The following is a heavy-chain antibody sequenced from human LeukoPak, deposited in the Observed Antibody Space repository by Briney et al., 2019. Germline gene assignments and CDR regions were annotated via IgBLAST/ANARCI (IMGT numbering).Heavy chain of an antibody. CDR2: ISSSGSTI. CDR1: GFTFSSYE. Sequence: GGSLRLSCAASGFTFSSYEMNWVRQAPGKGLEWVSYISSSGSTIYYADFVKGRFTISRDNAKNSLYLQMNSLRAEDTAVYYCARDSYRVRGVIREPFDYWGQGTLVTVSS. D-gene: IGHD3-10*01. V-gene: IGHV3-48*03. CDR3: ARDSYRVRGVIREPFDY. J-gene: IGHJ4*02.